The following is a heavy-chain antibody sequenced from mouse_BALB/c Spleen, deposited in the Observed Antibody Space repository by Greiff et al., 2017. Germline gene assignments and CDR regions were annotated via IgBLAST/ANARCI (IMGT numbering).Heavy chain of an antibody. Sequence: VMLVESGPGLVQPSQSLSITCTVSGFSLTSYGVHWVRQSPGKGLEWLGVIWSGGSTDYNAAFISRLSISKDNSKSQVFFKMNSLQADDTAIYYCARNYYGNYVGFAYWGQGTLVTVSA. CDR3: ARNYYGNYVGFAY. CDR2: IWSGGST. D-gene: IGHD2-1*01. CDR1: GFSLTSYG. V-gene: IGHV2-4-1*01. J-gene: IGHJ3*01.